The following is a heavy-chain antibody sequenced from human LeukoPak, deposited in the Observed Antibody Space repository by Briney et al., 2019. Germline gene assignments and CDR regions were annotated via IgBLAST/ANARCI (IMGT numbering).Heavy chain of an antibody. CDR2: MYYRGST. V-gene: IGHV4-39*07. CDR1: GGSISSYH. D-gene: IGHD1-26*01. J-gene: IGHJ4*02. Sequence: SETLSLTCTVSGGSISSYHWSWIRQPPGKGLEWIGSMYYRGSTYHNPSLKSRVTISVDTSKNQFSLKLSSVTAADTAVYYCATTTIRLGYWGQGTLVTVSS. CDR3: ATTTIRLGY.